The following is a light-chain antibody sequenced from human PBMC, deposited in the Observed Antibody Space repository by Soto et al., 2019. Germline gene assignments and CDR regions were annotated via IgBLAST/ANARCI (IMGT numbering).Light chain of an antibody. Sequence: DIQMTQSPSSLSASVGGRVAISCRASHYISTYLNWYQQRPGKAPKLLIYAASSLQSGVPSRFSGSGSGTDFTLTISSLQPEDFATYYCQQSYSIPYTFGQGTKIEIK. J-gene: IGKJ2*01. CDR1: HYISTY. CDR2: AAS. V-gene: IGKV1-39*01. CDR3: QQSYSIPYT.